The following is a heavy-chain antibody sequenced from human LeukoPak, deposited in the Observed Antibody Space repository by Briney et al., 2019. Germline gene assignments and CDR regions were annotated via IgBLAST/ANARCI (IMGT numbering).Heavy chain of an antibody. CDR3: ARVAQWLAPFYYYYYGMDV. Sequence: SVKVSCKASGGTFSSYAISWVRQAPGQGLEWMGGIIPIFGTANYAQKFQGRVTITADESTSTAYMELSSLRSEDTAVYYCARVAQWLAPFYYYYYGMDVWGQGTTVTVSS. CDR1: GGTFSSYA. CDR2: IIPIFGTA. J-gene: IGHJ6*02. V-gene: IGHV1-69*01. D-gene: IGHD6-19*01.